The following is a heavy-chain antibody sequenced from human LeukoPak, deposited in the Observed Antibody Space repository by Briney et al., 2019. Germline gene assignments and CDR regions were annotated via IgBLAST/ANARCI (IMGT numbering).Heavy chain of an antibody. V-gene: IGHV3-48*04. CDR3: ARDYYDNRGYYYPGYYYYMDA. CDR2: ISSVSSII. J-gene: IGHJ6*03. CDR1: GFTFSIYS. D-gene: IGHD3-22*01. Sequence: GGSLRLSCAASGFTFSIYSMHWVRQAPGKGREGVSYISSVSSIIYYADSVKGRFTISRDNAKNSLYLQMNSLSAEDTAVYYCARDYYDNRGYYYPGYYYYMDAWGKGTTVTVSS.